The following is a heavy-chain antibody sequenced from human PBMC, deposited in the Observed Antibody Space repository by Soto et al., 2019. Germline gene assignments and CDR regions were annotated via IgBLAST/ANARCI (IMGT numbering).Heavy chain of an antibody. CDR3: ARGRGY. Sequence: SETLSLTCIVSGGSISSYYCSWIRQPPGQGLEWIGYIRHSGSTNSNPSLKSRVTISVDTSKNQFSLKLSSVTAADTAVYYCARGRGYWGQGTLVTVSS. CDR1: GGSISSYY. J-gene: IGHJ4*02. V-gene: IGHV4-59*12. CDR2: IRHSGST.